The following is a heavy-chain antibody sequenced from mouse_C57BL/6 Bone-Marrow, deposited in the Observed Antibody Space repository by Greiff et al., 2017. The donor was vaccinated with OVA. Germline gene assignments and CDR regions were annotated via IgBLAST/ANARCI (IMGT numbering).Heavy chain of an antibody. CDR1: GYTFTDYA. D-gene: IGHD2-1*01. J-gene: IGHJ2*01. Sequence: VQLQQSGPELVRPGVSVKISCKGSGYTFTDYAMHWVKQSHAKSLEWIGVISTYYGDASYNQKFKVKATMTVDKSSSTAYMELARLTSEDSAVYYCANYGNIDYWGQGTTLTVSS. CDR3: ANYGNIDY. V-gene: IGHV1-67*01. CDR2: ISTYYGDA.